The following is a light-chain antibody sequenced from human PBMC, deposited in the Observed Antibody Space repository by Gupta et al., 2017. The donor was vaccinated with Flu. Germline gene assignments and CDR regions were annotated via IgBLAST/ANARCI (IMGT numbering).Light chain of an antibody. CDR2: DVS. CDR3: SSYSSSTTLVV. V-gene: IGLV2-14*03. J-gene: IGLJ2*01. CDR1: SRDVGGDEY. Sequence: SRDVGGDEYVSGYQKHPGKAPKLIIYDVSNRPSGASNRFSGSKSGNTASLTISGLQTEDEADYFCSSYSSSTTLVVFGGGTKLTVL.